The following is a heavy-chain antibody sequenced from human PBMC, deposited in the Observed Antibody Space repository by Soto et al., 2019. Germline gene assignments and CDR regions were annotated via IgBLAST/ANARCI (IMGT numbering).Heavy chain of an antibody. Sequence: PSETLSLTCAVYGGSFSGYYWSWIRQPPGKGLEWIGEINHSGSTNYNPSLKSRVTISVDTSKNQFSLKLSSVTAADTAVYYCARGAVPQRYFDWLLRYYFDYWGQGTLVTVSS. CDR1: GGSFSGYY. V-gene: IGHV4-34*01. D-gene: IGHD3-9*01. CDR2: INHSGST. J-gene: IGHJ4*02. CDR3: ARGAVPQRYFDWLLRYYFDY.